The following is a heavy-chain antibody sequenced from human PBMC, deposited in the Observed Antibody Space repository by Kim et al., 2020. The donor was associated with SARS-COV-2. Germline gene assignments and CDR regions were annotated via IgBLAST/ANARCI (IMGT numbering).Heavy chain of an antibody. CDR1: GFTFDDYA. CDR3: AVVIRGVRGVSPRPPQTFDY. CDR2: INWNGGST. D-gene: IGHD3-10*01. V-gene: IGHV3-20*01. J-gene: IGHJ4*02. Sequence: GGSLRLSCAASGFTFDDYAMSWVRQAPGKGLEWVSGINWNGGSTGYADSVKGRFTISRDNAKNSLYLQMNSLRAEDTALYHCAVVIRGVRGVSPRPPQTFDYWGQGTLVTVSS.